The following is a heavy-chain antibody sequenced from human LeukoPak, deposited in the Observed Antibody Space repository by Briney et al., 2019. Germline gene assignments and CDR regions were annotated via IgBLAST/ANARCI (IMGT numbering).Heavy chain of an antibody. D-gene: IGHD3-10*01. J-gene: IGHJ4*02. Sequence: PGGSLRLSCAASGFTFSNAWMSWVRQAPGKGLEWVGRITSKTDGGTTGYAAPVKGRFTVSRDDSKTTLYLQMNSLKTEDTAMYYCTTFHYSGSGSYYHYWGQGTLVTVSS. CDR1: GFTFSNAW. CDR3: TTFHYSGSGSYYHY. V-gene: IGHV3-15*01. CDR2: ITSKTDGGTT.